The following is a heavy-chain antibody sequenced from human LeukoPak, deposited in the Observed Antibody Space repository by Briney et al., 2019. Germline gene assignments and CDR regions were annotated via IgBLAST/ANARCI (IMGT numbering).Heavy chain of an antibody. D-gene: IGHD3-10*01. CDR3: ARDRQLRKFTMVRGIPFDY. V-gene: IGHV1-18*01. CDR1: GYTFTSYG. J-gene: IGHJ4*02. Sequence: VASVKVSCKASGYTFTSYGISWVRQAPGQGREWMGWISAYNGNTNYAQKLQGRVTMTTDASTSTAYMELRSLRSDDTAVYYCARDRQLRKFTMVRGIPFDYWGQGTLVTVSS. CDR2: ISAYNGNT.